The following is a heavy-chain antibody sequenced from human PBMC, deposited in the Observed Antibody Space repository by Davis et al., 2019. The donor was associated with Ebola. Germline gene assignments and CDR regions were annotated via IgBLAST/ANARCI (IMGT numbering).Heavy chain of an antibody. Sequence: PGGSLRLSCVVSGFDFTTYSMTWVRQAPGKGLEWVASLNFRGDDPFYAAPVRGRFTISRENSQKTLFLQMNTLRDDDSATYYCTKSSGGVTFDYMDAWGKGTVVTVSS. D-gene: IGHD3-16*01. CDR2: LNFRGDDP. CDR1: GFDFTTYS. CDR3: TKSSGGVTFDYMDA. V-gene: IGHV3-23*01. J-gene: IGHJ6*03.